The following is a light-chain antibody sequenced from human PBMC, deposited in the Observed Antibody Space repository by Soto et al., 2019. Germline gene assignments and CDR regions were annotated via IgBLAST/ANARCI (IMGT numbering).Light chain of an antibody. V-gene: IGKV3-15*01. J-gene: IGKJ4*01. Sequence: ETVMTQSPATLSASPGDTVTLSCRASQSVSINVAWLQHRPGQPPRLLIYGASTRATGIPARFSGSGSGTEFTLTISSLQSEDFAVYYCQQYNNWPPITFGGGTKVEIK. CDR2: GAS. CDR1: QSVSIN. CDR3: QQYNNWPPIT.